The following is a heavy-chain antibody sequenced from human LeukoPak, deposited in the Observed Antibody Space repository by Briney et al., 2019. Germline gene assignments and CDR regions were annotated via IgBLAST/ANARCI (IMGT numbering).Heavy chain of an antibody. CDR2: IYYSGST. CDR1: GGSISSYY. V-gene: IGHV4-59*01. J-gene: IGHJ4*02. CDR3: ARGAVTFDY. Sequence: PSETLSLTCTVSGGSISSYYWSWIRQPPGKGLEWIGYIYYSGSTYYNPSLKSRVAISVDTSKNQFSLKLSSVTAADTAVYYCARGAVTFDYWGQGTLVTVSS. D-gene: IGHD4-17*01.